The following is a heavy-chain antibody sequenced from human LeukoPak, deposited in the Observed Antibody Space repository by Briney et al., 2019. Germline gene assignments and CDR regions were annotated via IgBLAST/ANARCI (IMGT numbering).Heavy chain of an antibody. J-gene: IGHJ4*02. CDR3: ARDRYSSSIFDY. V-gene: IGHV3-21*01. D-gene: IGHD6-6*01. CDR2: ISSSSYI. Sequence: GGSLRLSCAASGFTFSSCSMNWVRQAPGKGLEWVSSISSSSYIYYADSVKGRFTISRDNAKNSLYLQMNSLRAEDTAVYYCARDRYSSSIFDYWGQGTLVTVSS. CDR1: GFTFSSCS.